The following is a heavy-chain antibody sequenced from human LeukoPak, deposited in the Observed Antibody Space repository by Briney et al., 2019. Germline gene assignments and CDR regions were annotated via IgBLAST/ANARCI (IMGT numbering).Heavy chain of an antibody. D-gene: IGHD5-24*01. CDR3: VRVRDGYNDAYDI. V-gene: IGHV1-46*01. J-gene: IGHJ3*02. Sequence: GASVKVSCKASGYTFAAYYMYWVRQAPGQRLEWMGIINPSGGSTNYAQNFQGRVTMTRDTSTSTVYMELSSLRSEDTAVYYCVRVRDGYNDAYDIWGQGAMVTVPS. CDR2: INPSGGST. CDR1: GYTFAAYY.